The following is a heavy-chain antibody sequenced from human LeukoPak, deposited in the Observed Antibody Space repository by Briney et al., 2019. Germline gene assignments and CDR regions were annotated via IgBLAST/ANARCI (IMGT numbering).Heavy chain of an antibody. Sequence: GGSLRLSCAASGFTFSSYAIHWVRQAPGKGLEWVAVISSDGSDKYYADSVKGRFTISRDNSKNTLYLQMNSLRAEDTAVYYCAKGGTGNSGYAWVFDYWGQGTLVTVSS. V-gene: IGHV3-30*18. J-gene: IGHJ4*02. D-gene: IGHD5-12*01. CDR1: GFTFSSYA. CDR2: ISSDGSDK. CDR3: AKGGTGNSGYAWVFDY.